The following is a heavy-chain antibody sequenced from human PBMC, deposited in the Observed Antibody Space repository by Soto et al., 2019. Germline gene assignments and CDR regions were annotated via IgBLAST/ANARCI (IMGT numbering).Heavy chain of an antibody. CDR3: ARGGIVHDDYALYTLIYGMDV. D-gene: IGHD3-16*01. CDR2: IIPIFGTA. Sequence: ASVKVSCKASGGTFSSYAISWVLQAPGQGLEWMGWIIPIFGTANYAQKFQGRVTITADESTSTAYMELSSLRSEDTAVYYCARGGIVHDDYALYTLIYGMDVWGQGTTVTVSS. V-gene: IGHV1-69*13. CDR1: GGTFSSYA. J-gene: IGHJ6*02.